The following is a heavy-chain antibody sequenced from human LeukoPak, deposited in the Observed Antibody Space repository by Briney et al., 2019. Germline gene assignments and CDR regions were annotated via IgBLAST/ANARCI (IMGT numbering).Heavy chain of an antibody. CDR2: ISAYNGNT. V-gene: IGHV1-18*01. CDR3: ARARGITIFGVANNAKYNWFDP. Sequence: ASVKVSCKASGCTFSSYGISWVRRAPGQGLEWMGWISAYNGNTNYAQKLQGRVTMTTDTSTSTAYMELRSLRSDDTAVYYCARARGITIFGVANNAKYNWFDPWGQGTLVTVSS. D-gene: IGHD3-3*01. J-gene: IGHJ5*02. CDR1: GCTFSSYG.